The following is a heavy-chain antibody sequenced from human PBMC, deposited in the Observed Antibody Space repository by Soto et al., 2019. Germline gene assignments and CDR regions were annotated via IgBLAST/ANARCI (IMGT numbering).Heavy chain of an antibody. CDR1: GFIFSNFA. D-gene: IGHD6-6*01. CDR3: AKGTIAPPTTRPDY. Sequence: PGGSLRLSCTASGFIFSNFAMSWVRQAPGKGLEWVSGISVSGFSTYYADSVKGRFTISRDNSKNTLYLQMNSLRAEDTAVYYCAKGTIAPPTTRPDYWGQGTLVPSPQ. J-gene: IGHJ4*02. V-gene: IGHV3-23*01. CDR2: ISVSGFST.